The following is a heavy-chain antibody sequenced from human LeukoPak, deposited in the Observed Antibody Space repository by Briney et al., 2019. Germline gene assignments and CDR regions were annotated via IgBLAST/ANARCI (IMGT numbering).Heavy chain of an antibody. CDR1: GFTLSSYA. J-gene: IGHJ6*03. V-gene: IGHV3-64*01. D-gene: IGHD1-26*01. CDR3: ARVGEGRYYQYYYIAV. CDR2: ISKNGGNT. Sequence: GGSLRLSCAASGFTLSSYAMHWVRQAPGKGLEYVSAISKNGGNTYYANSVKGRFTISRDNSQNTLYLQMGSLRTEDMAVYYCARVGEGRYYQYYYIAVWGKGTTVTVSS.